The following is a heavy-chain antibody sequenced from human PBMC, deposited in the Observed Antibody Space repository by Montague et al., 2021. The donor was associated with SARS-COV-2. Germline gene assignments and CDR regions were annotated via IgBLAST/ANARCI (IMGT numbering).Heavy chain of an antibody. CDR2: ISHSGST. V-gene: IGHV4-34*01. D-gene: IGHD2-2*01. J-gene: IGHJ6*02. CDR3: ARFAYRLLSTASYYGMDV. CDR1: GGSFSGYY. Sequence: SETLSLTCAVYGGSFSGYYWSWIRQPPGKGLEWIGEISHSGSTNYNPSLKSRVTISIDTSKNQFSLKLSSVTAADTAVYYCARFAYRLLSTASYYGMDVWGQGTTVTVSS.